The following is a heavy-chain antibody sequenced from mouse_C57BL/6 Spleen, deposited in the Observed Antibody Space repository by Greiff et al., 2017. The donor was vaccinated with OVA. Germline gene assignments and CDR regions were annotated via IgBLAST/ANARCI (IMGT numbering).Heavy chain of an antibody. CDR1: GYTFTSYW. CDR3: ARGGDYYYYGDY. J-gene: IGHJ2*01. CDR2: IDPSDSYT. V-gene: IGHV1-50*01. D-gene: IGHD1-1*01. Sequence: QVQLQQPGAELVKPGASVKLSCKASGYTFTSYWMQWVKQRPGQGLAWIGEIDPSDSYTNYNQKFKGKATLTVDTSSSTAYMQLSSLTSEDSAVYYCARGGDYYYYGDYWGQGTTLTVSS.